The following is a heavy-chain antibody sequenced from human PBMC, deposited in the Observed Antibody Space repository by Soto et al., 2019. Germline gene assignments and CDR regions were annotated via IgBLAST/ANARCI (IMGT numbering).Heavy chain of an antibody. J-gene: IGHJ5*02. CDR3: ARQPCSSPSCYPNCFDP. CDR2: ISSGSSYI. CDR1: GFTFSKYS. V-gene: IGHV3-21*01. Sequence: EVQLVESGGGLVQPGGSLRLSCVASGFTFSKYSMNWVRQAPDKGLEWVSAISSGSSYIYYADSVKGRFTISRDNGENSLYLQMNSLRTEDTAIYYCARQPCSSPSCYPNCFDPWGQGTLVTVSS. D-gene: IGHD2-2*01.